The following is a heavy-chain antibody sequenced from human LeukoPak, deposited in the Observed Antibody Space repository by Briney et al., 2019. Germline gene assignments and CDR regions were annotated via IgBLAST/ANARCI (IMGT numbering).Heavy chain of an antibody. Sequence: PSETLSLTCAVSGYSISSGYYWGWIRQPPGKGLEWIGSIYHSGSTYYNPSLKSRVTISVDTSKNQFSLKLSSVTAADTAVYYCAREVTVSYNYYYYMDVWGKGTTVTVSS. V-gene: IGHV4-38-2*02. J-gene: IGHJ6*03. CDR1: GYSISSGYY. CDR3: AREVTVSYNYYYYMDV. D-gene: IGHD2-21*02. CDR2: IYHSGST.